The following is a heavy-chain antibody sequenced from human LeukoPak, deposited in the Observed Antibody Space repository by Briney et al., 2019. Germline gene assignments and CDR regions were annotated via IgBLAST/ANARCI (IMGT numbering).Heavy chain of an antibody. CDR1: GFTFSSYW. CDR2: INSDGSTT. Sequence: QPGGSLRLXCAASGFTFSSYWMHWVRQAPGKGLVWVSRINSDGSTTSYADSVKGRFTISRDNAKSTLYLQMNSLRAEDTAVYYCARVYDSYGYGPDYWGQGNLVTVSS. J-gene: IGHJ4*02. V-gene: IGHV3-74*01. CDR3: ARVYDSYGYGPDY. D-gene: IGHD5-18*01.